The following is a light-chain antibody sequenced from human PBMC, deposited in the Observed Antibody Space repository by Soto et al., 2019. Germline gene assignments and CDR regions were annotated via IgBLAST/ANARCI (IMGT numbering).Light chain of an antibody. Sequence: QSVLTQPPSVSAAPEQKVTISCAGSSSNIGDNYVSWYQQFPGTAPKLLIYDNNKRPSGIPDRFSGSKSGTSATLGITGLQTGDEAEYYCATRDTGTGVFGGGTKLTVL. CDR1: SSNIGDNY. J-gene: IGLJ3*02. V-gene: IGLV1-51*01. CDR3: ATRDTGTGV. CDR2: DNN.